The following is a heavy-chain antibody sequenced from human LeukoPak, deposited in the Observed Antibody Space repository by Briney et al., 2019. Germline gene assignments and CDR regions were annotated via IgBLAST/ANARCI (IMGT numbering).Heavy chain of an antibody. Sequence: GGSLRLSCTASGFTFGDYLMSWFRQAPGKGLEWIGFISGGTTEYAASVEGRFTISRDDSTSIAYLQMNSLTTEDTAVYYCSRASGWLSVYWGQGTLVTVSS. J-gene: IGHJ4*02. CDR2: ISGGTT. D-gene: IGHD6-19*01. V-gene: IGHV3-49*03. CDR1: GFTFGDYL. CDR3: SRASGWLSVY.